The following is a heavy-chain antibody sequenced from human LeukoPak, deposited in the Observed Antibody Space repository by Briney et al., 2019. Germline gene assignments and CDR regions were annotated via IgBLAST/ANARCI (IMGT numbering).Heavy chain of an antibody. CDR2: IYHSGST. V-gene: IGHV4-4*02. CDR3: AREYCSGGSCYSRGAFDI. Sequence: SETLSLTCAVSGGSISSSNWWSLVRQPPGKGLEWIGEIYHSGSTNYNPSLKSRVTISVDKSKNQFSLKLSSVTAADTAVYYCAREYCSGGSCYSRGAFDIWGQGTMVTVSS. J-gene: IGHJ3*02. CDR1: GGSISSSNW. D-gene: IGHD2-15*01.